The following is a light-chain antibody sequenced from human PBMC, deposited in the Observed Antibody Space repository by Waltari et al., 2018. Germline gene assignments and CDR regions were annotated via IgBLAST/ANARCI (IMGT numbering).Light chain of an antibody. Sequence: DIQMTQSPSTLSASRGDRVTITCRASQILSSWFAWYQQSPGKAPKLLVYDASTLQSGVPSRFSGSGSGTEFTLTISSLQPEDFATYYCQHYTRYSITFGQGTRLEIK. CDR1: QILSSW. J-gene: IGKJ5*01. CDR3: QHYTRYSIT. CDR2: DAS. V-gene: IGKV1-5*01.